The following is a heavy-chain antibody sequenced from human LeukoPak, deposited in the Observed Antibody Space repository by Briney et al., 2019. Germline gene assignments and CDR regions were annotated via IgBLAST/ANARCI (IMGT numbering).Heavy chain of an antibody. Sequence: PSETLSLTCAVYGGSFSGYYWSWIRQPPGKGLEWIGEINHSGSTNYNPSLKSRVTISVDTSKNQFSLKLSSVTAADTAVYYCARTGVSSSWPPVFDYWGQGTLVTVSS. CDR1: GGSFSGYY. CDR2: INHSGST. J-gene: IGHJ4*02. V-gene: IGHV4-34*01. D-gene: IGHD6-13*01. CDR3: ARTGVSSSWPPVFDY.